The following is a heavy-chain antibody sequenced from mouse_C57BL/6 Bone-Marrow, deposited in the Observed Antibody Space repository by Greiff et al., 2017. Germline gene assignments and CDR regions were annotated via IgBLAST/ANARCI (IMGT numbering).Heavy chain of an antibody. J-gene: IGHJ2*01. CDR3: TTPDLDY. CDR1: GYNFKDYY. Sequence: EVQLKQSGAELVRPGASVKLSCKASGYNFKDYYMHWVKQRPEQGLEWIGRIDPEDGGTEYAAKFQGKATLTADTSSNTAYLQLIRLSSEDTAVYYCTTPDLDYWGQGTTLTVSS. CDR2: IDPEDGGT. V-gene: IGHV14-1*01.